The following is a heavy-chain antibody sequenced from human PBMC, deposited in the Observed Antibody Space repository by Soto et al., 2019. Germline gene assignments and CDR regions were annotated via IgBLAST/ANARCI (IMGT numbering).Heavy chain of an antibody. J-gene: IGHJ6*02. Sequence: PGGSLRLSCAASGFTFSNYGMHWVRQTPGKGLEWVALILYDGSNKYYADSVKGRFTISRDNSKNTLYLQVSSLRAEDTAVYYCVKSRDAYNFYFYYGMDVWGQGTTVTVSS. CDR1: GFTFSNYG. V-gene: IGHV3-30*18. CDR2: ILYDGSNK. D-gene: IGHD2-2*01. CDR3: VKSRDAYNFYFYYGMDV.